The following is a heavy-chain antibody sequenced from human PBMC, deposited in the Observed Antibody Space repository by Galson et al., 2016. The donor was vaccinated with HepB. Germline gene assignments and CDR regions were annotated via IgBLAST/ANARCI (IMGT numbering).Heavy chain of an antibody. CDR3: ARGGLTYGDYVGGADY. D-gene: IGHD3-16*01. J-gene: IGHJ4*02. CDR1: GYTFTSYG. Sequence: SVKVSCKASGYTFTSYGITWVRQAPGQGLEWMGWITAYNGNTNYAQKVQGRVTMTTDTSTSTAYMELRSLRSDDTAFYYCARGGLTYGDYVGGADYWGQGTLVTVSS. CDR2: ITAYNGNT. V-gene: IGHV1-18*01.